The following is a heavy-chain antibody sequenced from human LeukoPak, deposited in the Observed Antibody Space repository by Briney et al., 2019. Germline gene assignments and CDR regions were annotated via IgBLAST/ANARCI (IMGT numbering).Heavy chain of an antibody. CDR2: INSDGRST. J-gene: IGHJ4*02. V-gene: IGHV3-74*01. Sequence: PGGSLSLSCAASGFTFSSYWMHWVRQVPGKGLVWVSRINSDGRSTSYADSVKGRFTIARDNAKNTLYLQMNSLRAEDTAVYYCARVFCTSTSCYTVGFSVDYWGQGTLVTVSS. D-gene: IGHD2-2*02. CDR3: ARVFCTSTSCYTVGFSVDY. CDR1: GFTFSSYW.